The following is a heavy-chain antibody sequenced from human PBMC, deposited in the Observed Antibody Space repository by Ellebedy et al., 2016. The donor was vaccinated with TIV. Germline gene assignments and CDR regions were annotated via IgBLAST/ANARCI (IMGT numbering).Heavy chain of an antibody. CDR3: AREGEYSSSWVVFDY. CDR2: INPSSGGT. V-gene: IGHV1-2*02. CDR1: GYTFTGYY. J-gene: IGHJ4*02. D-gene: IGHD6-13*01. Sequence: ASVKVSCKASGYTFTGYYMHWVRQAPGQGLEWMGRINPSSGGTNYAQKFQGRVTMTIETSTRTAYMELRSLRSDDTAVYYCAREGEYSSSWVVFDYWGQGTLVAVSS.